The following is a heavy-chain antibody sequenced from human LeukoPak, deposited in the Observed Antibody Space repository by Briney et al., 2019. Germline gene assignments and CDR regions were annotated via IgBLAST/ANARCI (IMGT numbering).Heavy chain of an antibody. D-gene: IGHD3-22*01. V-gene: IGHV3-7*01. CDR2: IKTDGSQK. CDR3: ARDSRGYYS. CDR1: GYTFTSYW. J-gene: IGHJ5*02. Sequence: PGGSLRLSCAVSGYTFTSYWMSWVRQAPGKGLEWVANIKTDGSQKYYVDPVKGRFTISRDNAKNSLYLQMNSLRAEDTAVYYCARDSRGYYSWGQGTLVTVSS.